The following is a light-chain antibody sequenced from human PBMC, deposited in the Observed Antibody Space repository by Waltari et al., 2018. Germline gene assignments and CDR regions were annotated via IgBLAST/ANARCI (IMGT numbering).Light chain of an antibody. V-gene: IGLV2-23*02. Sequence: SALTQPASVSASPGQSIPISCTQISSDGRSYPLLSWFQRHPGGAPKLLIYEVSKRPSGVSTRFSGAKSCKTASLTISGLQAEDEAEYYCYAFAGRGFYVFGTGTRVTVL. CDR2: EVS. CDR3: YAFAGRGFYV. CDR1: SSDGRSYPL. J-gene: IGLJ1*01.